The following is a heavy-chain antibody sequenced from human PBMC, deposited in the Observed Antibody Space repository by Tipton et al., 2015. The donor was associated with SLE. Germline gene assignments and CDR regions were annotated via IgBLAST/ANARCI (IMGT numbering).Heavy chain of an antibody. CDR2: IHYSGST. CDR3: ARGRSFRYDSSAPWFDP. J-gene: IGHJ5*02. Sequence: TLSLTCTVSGGSISSDYWSWIRRTPGMGLQWIGHIHYSGSTNYNPSLKSRVIISLDTSKNQLSLKLSSVTAADTALYYCARGRSFRYDSSAPWFDPWGQGTLVTVSS. V-gene: IGHV4-59*01. CDR1: GGSISSDY. D-gene: IGHD3-22*01.